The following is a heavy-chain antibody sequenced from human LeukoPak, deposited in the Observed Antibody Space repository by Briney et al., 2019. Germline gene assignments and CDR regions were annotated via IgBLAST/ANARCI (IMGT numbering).Heavy chain of an antibody. Sequence: GGSLRLSCAASGFTFSSYAMSWVRQAPGKGLEWVSAISGSGGSTYYADSVKGRFTISRDNSKNTLYLQMNSLRAEDAAVYYCAKDPTNDYGDYYFDYWGQGTLVTVSS. V-gene: IGHV3-23*01. CDR1: GFTFSSYA. J-gene: IGHJ4*02. CDR2: ISGSGGST. D-gene: IGHD4-17*01. CDR3: AKDPTNDYGDYYFDY.